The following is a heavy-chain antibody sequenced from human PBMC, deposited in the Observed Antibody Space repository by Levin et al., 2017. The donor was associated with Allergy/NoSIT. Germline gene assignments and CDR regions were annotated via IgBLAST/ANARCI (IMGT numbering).Heavy chain of an antibody. J-gene: IGHJ5*01. CDR3: TTGLRGHLVLGSGWFDS. CDR1: GFTFTNAW. Sequence: GGSLRLSCAASGFTFTNAWMNWVRQAPGKGLEWVGRIKTKTDGGTTDYAAPVKGRFAISRDDSQNILFLQINGLKTEDTAVYYCTTGLRGHLVLGSGWFDSWGQGTLVTVSS. D-gene: IGHD7-27*01. CDR2: IKTKTDGGTT. V-gene: IGHV3-15*07.